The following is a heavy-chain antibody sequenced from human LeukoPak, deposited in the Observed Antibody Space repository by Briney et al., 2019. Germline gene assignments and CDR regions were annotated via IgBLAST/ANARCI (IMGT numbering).Heavy chain of an antibody. D-gene: IGHD5-24*01. CDR1: GYTLTELS. Sequence: ASVKVSCKVSGYTLTELSMHWVRQAPGKGLEWMGGFDPEDGETIYAQKFQGRVTMTRNTSISTAYMELSSLRSDDTAVYYCARGYTFDYWGQGILVTVSS. V-gene: IGHV1-24*01. CDR3: ARGYTFDY. J-gene: IGHJ4*02. CDR2: FDPEDGET.